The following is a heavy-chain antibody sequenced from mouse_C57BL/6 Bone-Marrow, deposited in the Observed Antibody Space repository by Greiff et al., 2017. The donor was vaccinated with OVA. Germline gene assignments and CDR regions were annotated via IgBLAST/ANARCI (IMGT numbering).Heavy chain of an antibody. CDR2: LDPETGGT. V-gene: IGHV1-15*01. J-gene: IGHJ4*01. Sequence: QVQLKESGAELVRPGASVTLSCKASGYTFTDYAMHWVKQTPVHGLEWIGALDPETGGTAYNQKFKGKAILTADKSSSTAYMELRSLTSEDSAVYYCTRGYSNYYAMDYWGQGTSVTVSS. CDR1: GYTFTDYA. D-gene: IGHD2-5*01. CDR3: TRGYSNYYAMDY.